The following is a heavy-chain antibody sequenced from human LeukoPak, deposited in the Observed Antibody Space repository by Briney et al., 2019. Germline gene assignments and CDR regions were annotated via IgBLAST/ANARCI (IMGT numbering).Heavy chain of an antibody. CDR3: ARERYSYGQAYYYYYMDV. CDR1: GGSISSYY. J-gene: IGHJ6*03. CDR2: IYTSGST. V-gene: IGHV4-4*07. Sequence: SETLSLTCTVSGGSISSYYWSWIRQPAGKGLEWIGRIYTSGSTNYNPSLKSRVTMSVDTSKNQFSLKLSSVTAADTAVYYCARERYSYGQAYYYYYMDVWGKGTTVTVSS. D-gene: IGHD5-18*01.